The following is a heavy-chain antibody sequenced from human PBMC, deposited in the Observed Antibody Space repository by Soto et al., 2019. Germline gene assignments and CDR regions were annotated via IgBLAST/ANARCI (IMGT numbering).Heavy chain of an antibody. Sequence: TLSLTCTVSGGSISSGGYYWSWIRQHPGKGLEWNGYIYYSGSTYYNPSLKSRVTISVDTSKNQFSLKLSSVTAADTAVYYCAREGADYYDSSGYYFDYWGQGTLVTVSS. CDR3: AREGADYYDSSGYYFDY. CDR2: IYYSGST. D-gene: IGHD3-22*01. V-gene: IGHV4-31*03. CDR1: GGSISSGGYY. J-gene: IGHJ4*02.